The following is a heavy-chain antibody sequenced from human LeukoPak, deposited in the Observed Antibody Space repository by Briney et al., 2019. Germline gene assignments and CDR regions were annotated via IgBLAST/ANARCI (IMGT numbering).Heavy chain of an antibody. CDR2: ISYDGSNK. CDR3: AKDSARMGGDGSVYS. V-gene: IGHV3-30*18. CDR1: GFTFSSYG. J-gene: IGHJ4*02. D-gene: IGHD1-26*01. Sequence: GRSLRLSCAASGFTFSSYGMHWVRQAPGKGLEWVAVISYDGSNKYYADSVKGRFTISRDNSKNTLYLQMNSLRAEDTAVYYCAKDSARMGGDGSVYSWGQGTLVTVSS.